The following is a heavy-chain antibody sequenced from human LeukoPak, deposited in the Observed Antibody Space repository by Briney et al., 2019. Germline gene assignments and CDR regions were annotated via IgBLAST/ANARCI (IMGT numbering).Heavy chain of an antibody. J-gene: IGHJ5*02. Sequence: PGGSLRLSCAASGFTFSSYEMNWVRQAPGKGLEWVSYISSSGSTIYYADSVKGRFTISRDNAKNSLYLQMNSLRAEDTAVYYCARDSSSWSNWFDPRGQGTLVTVSS. CDR1: GFTFSSYE. CDR2: ISSSGSTI. V-gene: IGHV3-48*03. CDR3: ARDSSSWSNWFDP. D-gene: IGHD6-13*01.